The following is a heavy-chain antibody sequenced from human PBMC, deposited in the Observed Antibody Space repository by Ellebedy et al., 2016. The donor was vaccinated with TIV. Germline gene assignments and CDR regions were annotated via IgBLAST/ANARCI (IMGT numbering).Heavy chain of an antibody. V-gene: IGHV3-15*07. CDR1: GLTFSDAW. D-gene: IGHD4-17*01. CDR3: TTDSMMTTVSAYPVDY. CDR2: IKSKTDGGTT. J-gene: IGHJ4*02. Sequence: PGGSLRLSCTASGLTFSDAWMNWVRQAPGKGLEWVGRIKSKTDGGTTDYAAPVKGRFTVSRDDSKNTLYLQMNSLKIEDTAVYYCTTDSMMTTVSAYPVDYWGQGTLVTVSS.